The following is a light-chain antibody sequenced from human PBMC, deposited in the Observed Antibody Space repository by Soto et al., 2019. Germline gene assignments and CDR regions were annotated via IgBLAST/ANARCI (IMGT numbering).Light chain of an antibody. CDR1: ETISTN. J-gene: IGKJ5*01. CDR3: QQYSNWPPAIT. Sequence: EIVLTQSPATLSVSPGERATLSCRATETISTNLAWFQRKPGQPPRLLIYGSSTRATGVPDRFSGSGSGTKFTLIISSLQSEDVALYYCQQYSNWPPAITFGQGTRLEIK. CDR2: GSS. V-gene: IGKV3-15*01.